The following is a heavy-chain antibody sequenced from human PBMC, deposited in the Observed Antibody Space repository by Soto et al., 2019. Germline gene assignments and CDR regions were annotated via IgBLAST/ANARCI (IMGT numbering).Heavy chain of an antibody. V-gene: IGHV3-15*07. Sequence: EVQLVESGGGLVEPGGSLRLSCAVSGFGFSNAWMNWVRQAPGKGLEWVGRIKSTADGGATDYAALVKGRFTISRDDSKSTLYLQMNSLKSEDTAVYYCTTAQSLATINYFDYWGQGTLVTVSS. D-gene: IGHD5-12*01. J-gene: IGHJ4*02. CDR2: IKSTADGGAT. CDR1: GFGFSNAW. CDR3: TTAQSLATINYFDY.